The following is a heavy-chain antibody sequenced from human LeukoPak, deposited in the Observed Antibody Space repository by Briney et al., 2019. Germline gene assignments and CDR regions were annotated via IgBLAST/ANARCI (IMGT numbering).Heavy chain of an antibody. Sequence: ASVKVSCKASGYTFTSYGISWVRQAPGQGLEWMGWMNPNSGNTGYAQKFQGRVTITRNTSISTAYMELSSLRSEDTAVYYCARGGSGGNWNYYYYYYYYMDVWGKGTTVTVSS. J-gene: IGHJ6*03. CDR3: ARGGSGGNWNYYYYYYYYMDV. CDR2: MNPNSGNT. V-gene: IGHV1-8*03. CDR1: GYTFTSYG. D-gene: IGHD1-7*01.